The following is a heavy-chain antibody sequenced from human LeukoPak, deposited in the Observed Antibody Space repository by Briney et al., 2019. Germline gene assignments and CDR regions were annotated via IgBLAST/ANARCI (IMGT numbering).Heavy chain of an antibody. D-gene: IGHD6-13*01. Sequence: SVKVSCKASGGTFSSYAISWVRQAPGQGLEWMGRIIPILGIANYAQKFQGRVTITADKSTSTAYMELSSLRSEDTAVYYCARGPAAAGIGALYYFDYWGQGTLVTVSS. J-gene: IGHJ4*02. CDR1: GGTFSSYA. CDR3: ARGPAAAGIGALYYFDY. CDR2: IIPILGIA. V-gene: IGHV1-69*04.